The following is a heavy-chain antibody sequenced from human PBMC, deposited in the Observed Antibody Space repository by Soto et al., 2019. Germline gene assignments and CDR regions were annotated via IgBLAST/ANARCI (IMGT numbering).Heavy chain of an antibody. Sequence: PVESLKISCKGSGYSFTSYWIGWVRQMPGKGLEWMGIIYPGDSDTRYSPSFQGQVTISADKSISTAYLQWSSLKASDTAMYYCARRHSSSSSYYYYYGMDVWGQGTTVTVSS. V-gene: IGHV5-51*01. CDR3: ARRHSSSSSYYYYYGMDV. D-gene: IGHD6-6*01. CDR1: GYSFTSYW. CDR2: IYPGDSDT. J-gene: IGHJ6*02.